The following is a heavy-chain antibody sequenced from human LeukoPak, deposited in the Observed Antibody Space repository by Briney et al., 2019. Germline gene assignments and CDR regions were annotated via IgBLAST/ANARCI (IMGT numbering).Heavy chain of an antibody. CDR1: GFTFSNYW. V-gene: IGHV3-74*01. CDR2: ITNDGGTT. Sequence: GGSLRLSCAAFGFTFSNYWMHWVRQVPGKGLVWVSRITNDGGTTTYADSVKGRFTISRDSAKNTLFLQMNSLRAEDTAVYYCIREVSGSSYFDYWGQGTLVTVSS. D-gene: IGHD1-26*01. CDR3: IREVSGSSYFDY. J-gene: IGHJ4*02.